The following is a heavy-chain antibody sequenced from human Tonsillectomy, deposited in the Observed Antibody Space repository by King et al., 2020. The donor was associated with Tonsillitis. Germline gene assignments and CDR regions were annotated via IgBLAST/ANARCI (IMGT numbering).Heavy chain of an antibody. CDR2: CIPIFGTA. J-gene: IGHJ2*01. CDR1: GGTFSSYA. Sequence: QLVQSGAEVKKPGSSVKVSCKASGGTFSSYAISWVRHAPGQGVEWMGGCIPIFGTANYAQKFQGRVKITADESTSTAYMELDSLGSEDTAVYYCARSEGVIKSNNWYFDLWGRGTLVTVSS. CDR3: ARSEGVIKSNNWYFDL. V-gene: IGHV1-69*12. D-gene: IGHD3-22*01.